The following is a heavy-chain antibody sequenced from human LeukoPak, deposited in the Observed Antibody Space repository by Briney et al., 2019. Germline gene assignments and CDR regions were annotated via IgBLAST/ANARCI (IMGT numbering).Heavy chain of an antibody. D-gene: IGHD5-18*01. CDR1: GFTFSDYY. CDR2: ISSSSSYI. CDR3: ARAGIQLWLPAPPFDY. Sequence: GGSLRLSCAASGFTFSDYYMNWVRQAPGKGLEWVSSISSSSSYIYYADSVKGRFTISRDNAKNSLYLQMNSLRAEDTAVYYCARAGIQLWLPAPPFDYWGQGTLVTVSS. J-gene: IGHJ4*02. V-gene: IGHV3-21*01.